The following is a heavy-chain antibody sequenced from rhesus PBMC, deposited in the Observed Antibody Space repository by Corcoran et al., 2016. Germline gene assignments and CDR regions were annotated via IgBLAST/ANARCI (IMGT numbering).Heavy chain of an antibody. Sequence: QLQLQESGPGLVKPSETLSLTCAVSGGSISSNYWSWIRQPPGKGREWIGSISGSGGSTDYNPAIKSRVTISTDTSKNQFSLKLRSATAADTAVYYWARASSAWPYTRFDVWGPGVLVTVSS. J-gene: IGHJ5-1*01. CDR1: GGSISSNY. CDR3: ARASSAWPYTRFDV. CDR2: ISGSGGST. V-gene: IGHV4-173*01. D-gene: IGHD6-31*01.